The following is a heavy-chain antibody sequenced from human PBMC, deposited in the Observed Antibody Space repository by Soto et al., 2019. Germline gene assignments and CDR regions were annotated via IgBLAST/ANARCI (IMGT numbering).Heavy chain of an antibody. Sequence: GGSLRLSCAASGFTFSDYYMSWIRQAPGKGLEWVSYISSSSSYTNYADSVKGRFTISRDNAKNSLYLQMNSLRAEDTAVYYCARERTTNYYDSSGYQHFSDYWGQGTLVTVSS. D-gene: IGHD3-22*01. CDR1: GFTFSDYY. J-gene: IGHJ4*02. CDR2: ISSSSSYT. CDR3: ARERTTNYYDSSGYQHFSDY. V-gene: IGHV3-11*06.